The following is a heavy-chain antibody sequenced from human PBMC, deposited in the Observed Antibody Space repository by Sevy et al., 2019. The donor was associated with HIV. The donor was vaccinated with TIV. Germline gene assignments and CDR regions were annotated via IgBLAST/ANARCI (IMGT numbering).Heavy chain of an antibody. CDR1: GFAFYDYS. V-gene: IGHV3-23*01. CDR3: AKDSNVMTGYCDY. CDR2: LSFGCGKI. D-gene: IGHD2-15*01. Sequence: GGSLRLSCAASGFAFYDYSMSWIRQAPGKGLEWVATLSFGCGKINYADSVKGRFTISRDNSKNSFYLQMDNLRVEDTALYYCAKDSNVMTGYCDYWGQGTLVTVSS. J-gene: IGHJ4*02.